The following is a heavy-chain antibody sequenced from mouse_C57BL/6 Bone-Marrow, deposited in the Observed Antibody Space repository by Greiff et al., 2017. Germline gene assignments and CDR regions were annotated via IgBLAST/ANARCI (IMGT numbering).Heavy chain of an antibody. CDR1: GFTFSDSG. D-gene: IGHD1-1*01. J-gene: IGHJ4*01. V-gene: IGHV5-17*01. CDR3: ARTYYYGSSYDLYAMDD. CDR2: ISSGSSTI. Sequence: EVKLMESGGGLVKPGGSLKLSCAASGFTFSDSGMHWVRQAPEKGLEWVAYISSGSSTIYYAATVKGRFTISRDNAKNTLFLQMTSLRSEDTARYYCARTYYYGSSYDLYAMDDWGQGTSVTVSS.